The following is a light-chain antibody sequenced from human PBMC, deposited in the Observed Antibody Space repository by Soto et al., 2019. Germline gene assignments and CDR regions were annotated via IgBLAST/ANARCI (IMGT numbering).Light chain of an antibody. CDR3: QRYYGVPLT. CDR1: QGIANH. CDR2: AAS. V-gene: IGKV1-27*01. J-gene: IGKJ4*01. Sequence: GDRVNITCRASQGIANHLAWYQQQPGKVPRLLIDAASALQSGVPSRFSGSGSKREFTLTITNLQPEDVATYYCQRYYGVPLTFGGGTKVEIK.